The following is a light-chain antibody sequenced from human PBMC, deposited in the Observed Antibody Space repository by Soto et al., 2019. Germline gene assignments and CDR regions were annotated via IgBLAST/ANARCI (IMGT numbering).Light chain of an antibody. V-gene: IGKV1-39*01. CDR3: QQYGDSPLT. Sequence: DIQMTQSPSSLSASVGDGVTITCRASQSIISYVSWYQQKPGTPPKLLIYAASTLHSGVPPRFSGSGSGTDFTLTISSLQPEDFAVYHCQQYGDSPLTFGGGTKVDIK. CDR2: AAS. CDR1: QSIISY. J-gene: IGKJ4*01.